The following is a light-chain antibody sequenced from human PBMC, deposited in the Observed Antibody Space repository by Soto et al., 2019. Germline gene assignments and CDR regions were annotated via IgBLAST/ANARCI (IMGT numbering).Light chain of an antibody. CDR3: AAWDDSLNGYV. CDR1: SSNIGSNT. Sequence: SVLTQPPSASGTPGQRVTISCSGSSSNIGSNTVNWYQQLPGTAPKLLIYSFSQRPSGVPDRFSGSKSGTSASLAISGLQSEDEADYYCAAWDDSLNGYVFGTGTKVTVL. V-gene: IGLV1-44*01. CDR2: SFS. J-gene: IGLJ1*01.